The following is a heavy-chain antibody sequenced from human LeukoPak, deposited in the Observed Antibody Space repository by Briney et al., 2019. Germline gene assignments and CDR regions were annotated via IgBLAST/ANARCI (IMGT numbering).Heavy chain of an antibody. Sequence: TGGSLRLSCAASGFTFSSYAMSWVRQAPGKGLEWVSAISGSGGSTYYADSVKVRFTISRDDSKNTLYLQMNSLRAEDTAVYYCAKDLGSYYYYMDVWGKGTTVTVSS. CDR1: GFTFSSYA. J-gene: IGHJ6*03. CDR2: ISGSGGST. CDR3: AKDLGSYYYYMDV. D-gene: IGHD3-10*01. V-gene: IGHV3-23*01.